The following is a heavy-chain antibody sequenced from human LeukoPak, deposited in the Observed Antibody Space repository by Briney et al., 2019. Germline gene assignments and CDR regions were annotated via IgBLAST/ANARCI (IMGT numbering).Heavy chain of an antibody. CDR1: GFTFSSYW. V-gene: IGHV3-7*01. CDR3: ARDYDFWSGLPLRFDP. J-gene: IGHJ5*02. Sequence: PGGSLRLSCAASGFTFSSYWMSWVRQAPGKGLEWVANIKQDGSEKYYVDSVKGRFTISRDNAKNSPYLQMNSLRAEDTAVYYCARDYDFWSGLPLRFDPWGQGTLVTVSS. CDR2: IKQDGSEK. D-gene: IGHD3-3*01.